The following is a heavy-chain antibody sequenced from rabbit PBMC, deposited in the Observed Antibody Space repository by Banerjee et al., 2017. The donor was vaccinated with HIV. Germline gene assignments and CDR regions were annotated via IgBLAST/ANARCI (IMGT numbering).Heavy chain of an antibody. CDR2: IDPVFGST. D-gene: IGHD4-1*01. Sequence: QEQLEESGGGLVQPGGSLKLSCKASGFDFSTCGVSWVRQAPGKGLEWIGYIDPVFGSTYYASWVNGRFTISSHNAQNTLYLQLNSLTAADTATYFCVSGYSSGWPYFSLWGPGTLVTVS. J-gene: IGHJ4*01. CDR3: VSGYSSGWPYFSL. CDR1: GFDFSTCG. V-gene: IGHV1S47*01.